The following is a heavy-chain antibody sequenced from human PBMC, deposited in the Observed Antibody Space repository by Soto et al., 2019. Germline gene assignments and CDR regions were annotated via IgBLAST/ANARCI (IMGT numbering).Heavy chain of an antibody. CDR2: ISAYNGNT. Sequence: QVQLVQSGAEVKKPGASVKVSCKASGYTFTSYGISWVRQAPGQGLEWMGWISAYNGNTNYAQKLQGRVTMTTDTSTSTAYMELRSLRSDDTAVYYCTRGPPVIAVAGTWDWFDPWGQGTLVTVSS. CDR3: TRGPPVIAVAGTWDWFDP. D-gene: IGHD6-19*01. V-gene: IGHV1-18*01. CDR1: GYTFTSYG. J-gene: IGHJ5*02.